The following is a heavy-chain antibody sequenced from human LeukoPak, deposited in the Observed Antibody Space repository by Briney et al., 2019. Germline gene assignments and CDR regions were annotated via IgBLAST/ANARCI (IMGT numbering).Heavy chain of an antibody. D-gene: IGHD3-16*01. CDR1: GFTFSSYT. J-gene: IGHJ4*02. CDR3: AKDGGLWVSAHWGDS. V-gene: IGHV3-23*01. Sequence: GGSLRLSCAASGFTFSSYTMSWVRQAPGKGLEWVSTITTSDGNTYYADSVKGRFTVSRDNSKNTLFLQMNSLRAEDTAVYYCAKDGGLWVSAHWGDSWGRGTLVTASS. CDR2: ITTSDGNT.